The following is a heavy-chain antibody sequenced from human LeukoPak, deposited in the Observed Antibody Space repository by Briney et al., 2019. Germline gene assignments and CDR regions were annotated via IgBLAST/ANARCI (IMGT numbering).Heavy chain of an antibody. CDR3: ARYCSGGSCYSGYGMDV. D-gene: IGHD2-15*01. Sequence: SETLSLTCAVYGGSFSGYYWSWIRQPPGKGLEWICEINHSGSTNYNPSLKSRVTISVDTSKNQFSLKLSSVTAADTAVYYCARYCSGGSCYSGYGMDVWGKGTTVTVSS. J-gene: IGHJ6*04. CDR2: INHSGST. V-gene: IGHV4-34*01. CDR1: GGSFSGYY.